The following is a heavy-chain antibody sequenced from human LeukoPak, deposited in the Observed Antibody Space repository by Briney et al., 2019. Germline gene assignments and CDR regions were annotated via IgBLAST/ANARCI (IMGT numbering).Heavy chain of an antibody. Sequence: ASVKVSCKASGYTFTSYGISWVRQAPGQGLEWMGWISAYNGNTNYAQKLQGRVTMTTDTSTSTAYMELRSLRSDDTAVYYCARGYYYDSSGYYPEDSWGQGTLVTVSS. J-gene: IGHJ4*02. CDR2: ISAYNGNT. D-gene: IGHD3-22*01. CDR1: GYTFTSYG. CDR3: ARGYYYDSSGYYPEDS. V-gene: IGHV1-18*01.